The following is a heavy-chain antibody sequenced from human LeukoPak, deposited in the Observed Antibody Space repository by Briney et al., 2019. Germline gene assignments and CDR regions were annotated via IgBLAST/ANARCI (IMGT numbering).Heavy chain of an antibody. CDR3: AKGNRYGGNMEFDY. Sequence: GGSLGLSCAASGFTFDDYAMHWVRQAPGTGLEWVSLISGDGGSTYYADSVKGRFTISRDNSKNSLYLQMNSLRTEDTALYYCAKGNRYGGNMEFDYWGQGTLVTVSS. CDR1: GFTFDDYA. J-gene: IGHJ4*02. V-gene: IGHV3-43*02. D-gene: IGHD4-23*01. CDR2: ISGDGGST.